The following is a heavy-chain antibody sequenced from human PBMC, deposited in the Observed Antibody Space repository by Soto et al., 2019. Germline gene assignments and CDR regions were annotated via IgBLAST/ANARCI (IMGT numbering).Heavy chain of an antibody. Sequence: SETLSLTCAVYGGSFSGYYWSWIRQPPGKGLEWIGEINHSGSTNYNPSLKSRVTISVDTSKNQFSLKLSSVTAADTAVYYCARDFWSGYYPGRRQRTQLPIPTNWFDPWGEGTLVTVS. CDR1: GGSFSGYY. CDR3: ARDFWSGYYPGRRQRTQLPIPTNWFDP. V-gene: IGHV4-34*01. J-gene: IGHJ5*02. D-gene: IGHD3-3*01. CDR2: INHSGST.